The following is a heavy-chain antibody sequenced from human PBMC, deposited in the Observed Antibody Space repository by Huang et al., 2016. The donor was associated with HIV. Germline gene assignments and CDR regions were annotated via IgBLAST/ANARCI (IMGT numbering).Heavy chain of an antibody. V-gene: IGHV1-18*01. D-gene: IGHD4-17*01. CDR3: ARKATVTAGIDY. Sequence: QIQLVQSAAEVKKPGASVKVSCRASGYTFSTYGISWVRQAPGQGLEGMGWISAYNGDIKVAQNFKGRLTMTTDTSTLTAYMELRSLRSDDTALYYCARKATVTAGIDYWGQGTLVTVSS. J-gene: IGHJ4*02. CDR1: GYTFSTYG. CDR2: ISAYNGDI.